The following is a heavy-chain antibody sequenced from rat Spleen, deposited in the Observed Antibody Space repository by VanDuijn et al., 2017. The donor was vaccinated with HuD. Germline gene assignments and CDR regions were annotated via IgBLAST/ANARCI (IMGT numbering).Heavy chain of an antibody. Sequence: EVQLVESGGGLVQPGRSMKLSCAASGLTFSNYDMAWVRQAPTKGLEWVASISIGGGYTYYRDSVKGRFTVSRDNAKSTLYLQMDSLRSEDTATYYCARHRSGYGVMDAWGQGASVTVSS. J-gene: IGHJ4*01. CDR3: ARHRSGYGVMDA. D-gene: IGHD4-3*01. CDR1: GLTFSNYD. CDR2: ISIGGGYT. V-gene: IGHV5-25*01.